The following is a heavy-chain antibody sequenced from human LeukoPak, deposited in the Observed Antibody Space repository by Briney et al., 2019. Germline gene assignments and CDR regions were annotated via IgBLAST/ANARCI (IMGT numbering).Heavy chain of an antibody. V-gene: IGHV3-74*01. D-gene: IGHD1-1*01. CDR1: GFTFSSHW. CDR3: ARDYNWNPPDY. Sequence: GGSLRLSCAASGFTFSSHWMHWVRQAPGKGLVWVLRINSDGSITTYADSAQGRFTISRDNARNTLYLQMNSLRVEDTAVYYCARDYNWNPPDYWGQGTLVTVSS. CDR2: INSDGSIT. J-gene: IGHJ4*02.